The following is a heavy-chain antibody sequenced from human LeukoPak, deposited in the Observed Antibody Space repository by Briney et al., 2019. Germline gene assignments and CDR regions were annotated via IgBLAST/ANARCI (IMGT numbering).Heavy chain of an antibody. Sequence: PGGSLRLSCAASGFTFSSNYMSGVRQAPGKGLEWVSVIYSGVSTYYADSVKGRFTISRDNSKNTLYLQMNSLRAEDTAVYYCAAKTVNMVRGVMSWGQGTLVTVSS. CDR3: AAKTVNMVRGVMS. CDR2: IYSGVST. D-gene: IGHD3-10*01. J-gene: IGHJ4*02. CDR1: GFTFSSNY. V-gene: IGHV3-53*01.